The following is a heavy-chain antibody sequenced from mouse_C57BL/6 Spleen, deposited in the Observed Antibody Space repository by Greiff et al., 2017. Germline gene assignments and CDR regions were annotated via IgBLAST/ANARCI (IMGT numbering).Heavy chain of an antibody. CDR1: GYTFTSYW. CDR2: INPSSGYT. D-gene: IGHD2-3*01. J-gene: IGHJ2*01. CDR3: ARDDDGYYYFDY. Sequence: QVHVKQSGAELAKPGASVTLSCTASGYTFTSYWMHWVKQRPGQGLEWIGYINPSSGYTKYNPKFKDKATLTADKSASTAYLQLSSLTYEDSAVXYGARDDDGYYYFDYWGQGTTLTVSS. V-gene: IGHV1-7*01.